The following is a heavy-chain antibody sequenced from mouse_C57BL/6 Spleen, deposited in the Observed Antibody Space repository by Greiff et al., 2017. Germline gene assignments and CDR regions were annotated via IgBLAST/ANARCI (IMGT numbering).Heavy chain of an antibody. V-gene: IGHV1-80*01. Sequence: QVQLQQSGAELVKPGASVKISCKASGYAFSSYWMHWVKQRPGKGLEWIGQIYPGDGDTNYNGKFKGKATLTADKSSSTAYMQLSSLTSEDSAVYFCARGGLTGVFDYWGQSTTLTVSS. D-gene: IGHD4-1*01. CDR3: ARGGLTGVFDY. CDR2: IYPGDGDT. J-gene: IGHJ2*01. CDR1: GYAFSSYW.